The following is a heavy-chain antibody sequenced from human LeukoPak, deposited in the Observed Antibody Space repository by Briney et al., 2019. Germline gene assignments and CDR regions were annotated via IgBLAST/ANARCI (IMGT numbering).Heavy chain of an antibody. CDR2: VYYNGIT. Sequence: SETLSLTCTVSGVXINTYFWSWIRQPPGKGLEWIGSVYYNGITNYNPSLKSRASISLDTSKNQFSLRLNSATAPEPAIFYCASQLGGTTFHWGEGALGTVSS. CDR1: GVXINTYF. CDR3: ASQLGGTTFH. J-gene: IGHJ4*02. V-gene: IGHV4-59*01. D-gene: IGHD1/OR15-1a*01.